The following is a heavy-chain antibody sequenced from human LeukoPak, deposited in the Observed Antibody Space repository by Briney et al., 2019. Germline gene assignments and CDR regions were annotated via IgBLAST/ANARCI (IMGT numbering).Heavy chain of an antibody. V-gene: IGHV3-23*01. J-gene: IGHJ4*02. CDR1: GFTFSSYA. Sequence: GGSLRLSCAASGFTFSSYAVSCVRPPPGEGLEWVSSISGSGASTYYADSVKGRFTISRDNSKNTLYLQMNSLRAEDTAVYYWAKDSSPYCGSGSYYTTGDFDYWGQGTLVTVSS. D-gene: IGHD3-10*01. CDR3: AKDSSPYCGSGSYYTTGDFDY. CDR2: ISGSGAST.